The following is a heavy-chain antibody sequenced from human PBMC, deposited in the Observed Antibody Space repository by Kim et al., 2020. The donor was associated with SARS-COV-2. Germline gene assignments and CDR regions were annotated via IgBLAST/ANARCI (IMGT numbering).Heavy chain of an antibody. V-gene: IGHV4-59*01. CDR2: GST. Sequence: GSTNYHPSLKSRVTISVDTSKNQFSLKLSSVTAADTAVYYCARTQVWFDPWGQGTLVTVSS. CDR3: ARTQVWFDP. J-gene: IGHJ5*02.